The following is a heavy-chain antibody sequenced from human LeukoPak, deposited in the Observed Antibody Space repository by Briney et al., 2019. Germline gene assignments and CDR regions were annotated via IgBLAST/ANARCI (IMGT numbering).Heavy chain of an antibody. D-gene: IGHD1-7*01. CDR2: IKHDGSEE. V-gene: IGHV3-7*01. Sequence: PGGSLRLSCAASGFSLSNYWMSWVRQTPGKGLEWVANIKHDGSEEHYVDSVQGRFTISRDNAKNLLYLQMSSLRAEDTAVYYCASNWNYVRGYGMDVWGQGTTVTVSS. CDR3: ASNWNYVRGYGMDV. J-gene: IGHJ6*02. CDR1: GFSLSNYW.